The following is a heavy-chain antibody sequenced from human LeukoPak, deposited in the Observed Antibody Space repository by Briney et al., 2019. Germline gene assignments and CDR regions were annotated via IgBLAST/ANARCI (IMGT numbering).Heavy chain of an antibody. V-gene: IGHV3-21*01. J-gene: IGHJ4*02. Sequence: GGSVRLSCAASGFTFNTYSMNWVRQAPGKGLEWVSSISSSSTYIYYADSVKGRFTISRDNAKNSLYLQMNSLRAEDTAVYYCASSGIAAPDYWGQGTLVTVSS. CDR2: ISSSSTYI. CDR1: GFTFNTYS. CDR3: ASSGIAAPDY. D-gene: IGHD6-13*01.